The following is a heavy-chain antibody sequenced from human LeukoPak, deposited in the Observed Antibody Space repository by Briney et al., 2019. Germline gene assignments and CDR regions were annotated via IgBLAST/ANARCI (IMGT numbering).Heavy chain of an antibody. V-gene: IGHV4-59*08. D-gene: IGHD2-15*01. CDR1: GGSISSFL. CDR3: ARHVHCRAGTCYRYGMNV. J-gene: IGHJ6*02. CDR2: IYYSGST. Sequence: SEALSLTCTVSGGSISSFLWSWIRQPPGRGLEWIGYIYYSGSTNYNPSLNSRVTISVDTSKNQFSLKLSSVTAADTAVYYCARHVHCRAGTCYRYGMNVWGQGTTVTVSS.